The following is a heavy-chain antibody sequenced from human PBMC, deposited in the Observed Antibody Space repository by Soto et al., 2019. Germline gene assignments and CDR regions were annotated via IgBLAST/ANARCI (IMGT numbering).Heavy chain of an antibody. D-gene: IGHD3-10*01. Sequence: PSDTLCLPSTVFDGSSTNDDECRVLIRQSPGKGLDWIGTIHYSGSTYYNPSLKSRVTISVDASRTQFSLKLRSVTAADTAVYYCARVLWSGESPLDYWGRGTLVTVSS. CDR1: DGSSTNDDEC. CDR3: ARVLWSGESPLDY. J-gene: IGHJ4*02. V-gene: IGHV4-39*02. CDR2: IHYSGST.